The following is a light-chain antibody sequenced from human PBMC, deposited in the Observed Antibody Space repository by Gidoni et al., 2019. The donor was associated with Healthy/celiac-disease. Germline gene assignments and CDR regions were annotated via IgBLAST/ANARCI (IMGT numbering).Light chain of an antibody. J-gene: IGKJ5*01. V-gene: IGKV3-15*01. Sequence: EIALTQSAATLSVSPGASATSSCSASQSVNSNLAWYQQKPGQAPKLLIYVASNRATGIPARFSGSGSGTEFTLTISSLQSEDFGVYYCQQYNNWPPITFGQGTRVEIK. CDR3: QQYNNWPPIT. CDR2: VAS. CDR1: QSVNSN.